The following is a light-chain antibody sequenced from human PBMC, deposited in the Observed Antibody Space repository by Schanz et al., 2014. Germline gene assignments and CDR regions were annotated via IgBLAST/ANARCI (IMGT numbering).Light chain of an antibody. Sequence: DIQLTQSPSSLSASVGDRVTITCRASQTISIYLNWYQQKAGKAPKLLIYAASSLQSGVPSRFGGSGSGTDFTLTISSLQPEDFATYYCQQLNTYPFAFGPGTKVDIK. J-gene: IGKJ3*01. CDR2: AAS. V-gene: IGKV1-9*01. CDR3: QQLNTYPFA. CDR1: QTISIY.